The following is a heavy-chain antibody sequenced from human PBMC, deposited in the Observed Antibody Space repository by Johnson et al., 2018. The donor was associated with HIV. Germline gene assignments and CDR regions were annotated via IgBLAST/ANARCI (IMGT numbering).Heavy chain of an antibody. V-gene: IGHV3-11*01. D-gene: IGHD2-2*01. CDR2: ISSSGSTI. CDR1: GFTFSDYY. Sequence: QVQLVESGGGLVKPGGSLRLSCAASGFTFSDYYMSWIRQAPGKGLEWVSYISSSGSTIYYADSVKGRFTISRDNSKNTLYLQMNSLRAEDTAVYYCAKAGDLYCSSTSCYVGAFDIWGQGTMVTVSS. CDR3: AKAGDLYCSSTSCYVGAFDI. J-gene: IGHJ3*02.